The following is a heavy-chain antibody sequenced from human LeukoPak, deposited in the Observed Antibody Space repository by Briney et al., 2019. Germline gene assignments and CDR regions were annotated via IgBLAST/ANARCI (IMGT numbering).Heavy chain of an antibody. CDR1: GFTFSSYT. CDR3: VREGGGGYSYDY. J-gene: IGHJ4*02. CDR2: ISSRRS. D-gene: IGHD5-18*01. Sequence: GGSLRLSCAASGFTFSSYTMIWVRQAPGKGLEWVSSISSRRSYYADSVTGRFTISRDNAKNSLYLQMYSLRVEDTAVYYCVREGGGGYSYDYWGQGTLVTVSS. V-gene: IGHV3-21*01.